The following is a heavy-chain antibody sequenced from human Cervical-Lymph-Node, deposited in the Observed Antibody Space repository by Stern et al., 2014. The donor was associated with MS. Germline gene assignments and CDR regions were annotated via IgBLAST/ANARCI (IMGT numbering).Heavy chain of an antibody. V-gene: IGHV4-31*03. D-gene: IGHD2-2*01. Sequence: VQLVESGPGLVKPSQTLSLTCSVSGGSISSAAYYWSWIRQHPGKGLEWIAYIYYPGTTHYNPSLKGRATISADTSKNQFSLKLNSLTAADTAVYYCARGTVIPPSAMAPEDYWGQGTLVTVSS. J-gene: IGHJ4*02. CDR3: ARGTVIPPSAMAPEDY. CDR1: GGSISSAAYY. CDR2: IYYPGTT.